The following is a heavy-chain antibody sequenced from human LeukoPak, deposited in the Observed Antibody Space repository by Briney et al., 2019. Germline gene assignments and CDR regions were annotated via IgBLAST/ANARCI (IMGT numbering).Heavy chain of an antibody. Sequence: SETLSLTCVVYGESFSGYYWGWIRQPPGKGLEWIGEINHSGSTHYNPSLKSRVIISVDTSQRQFFLKLRSVTAADTAVYYCARGPGYEILTGSFNYYYMDVWGKGTTVTVSS. CDR3: ARGPGYEILTGSFNYYYMDV. CDR2: INHSGST. D-gene: IGHD3-9*01. V-gene: IGHV4-34*01. J-gene: IGHJ6*03. CDR1: GESFSGYY.